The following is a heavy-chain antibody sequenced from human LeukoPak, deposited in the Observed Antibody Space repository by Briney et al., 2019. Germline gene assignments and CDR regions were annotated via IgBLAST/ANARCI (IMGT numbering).Heavy chain of an antibody. V-gene: IGHV4-59*01. CDR1: GGSISSYY. CDR3: ARGALLWFGDRMEYYFDY. D-gene: IGHD3-10*01. J-gene: IGHJ4*02. CDR2: IYYSGNT. Sequence: SETLSLTCTVPGGSISSYYWSWIRQPPGKGLEWIGYIYYSGNTNYNPSLKSRVTISVDTSKNQFSLKLSSMTAADTAVYYCARGALLWFGDRMEYYFDYWGQGTLLTVSS.